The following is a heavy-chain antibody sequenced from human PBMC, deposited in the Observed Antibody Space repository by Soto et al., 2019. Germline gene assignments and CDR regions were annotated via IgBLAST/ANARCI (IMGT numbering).Heavy chain of an antibody. CDR3: AKDGDVAAAGYYFDS. V-gene: IGHV3-30*18. CDR2: ISHDGNDK. Sequence: LRLSCAASGFTFSRYGMHWVRQAPGKGLEWVAVISHDGNDKYHADSVKGRFTISRENSKNTLYLQMNSLRLEDTAVYYCAKDGDVAAAGYYFDSWGRGTLVTVS. D-gene: IGHD6-13*01. CDR1: GFTFSRYG. J-gene: IGHJ4*02.